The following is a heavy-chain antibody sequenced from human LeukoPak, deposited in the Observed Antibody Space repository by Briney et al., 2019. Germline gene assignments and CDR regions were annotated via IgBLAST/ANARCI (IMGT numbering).Heavy chain of an antibody. Sequence: GESLKISCQGSGYSFTSYWIGWVRQMPGKGLEWIGMIYPGDSDTRYRPSFQGQVTISADKSISTAYLQWSSLKASDPAMYYCARQGGGPYSSGWSWFDPWGQGTLVTVSS. CDR2: IYPGDSDT. J-gene: IGHJ5*02. CDR3: ARQGGGPYSSGWSWFDP. D-gene: IGHD6-19*01. V-gene: IGHV5-51*01. CDR1: GYSFTSYW.